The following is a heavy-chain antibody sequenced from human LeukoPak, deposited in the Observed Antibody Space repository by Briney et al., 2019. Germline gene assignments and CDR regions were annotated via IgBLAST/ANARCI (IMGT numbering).Heavy chain of an antibody. V-gene: IGHV3-49*04. J-gene: IGHJ6*04. D-gene: IGHD3-9*01. CDR1: GFTFRDYY. Sequence: PGGSLRLSCAASGFTFRDYYMSWVRQAPGKGLEWVGFIRSKAYGGTTEYAASVKGRFTISRDDSKSIAYLQMNSLKTEDTAVYYCTVRYFDWLSLYYYGMDVWGKGTTVTVSS. CDR2: IRSKAYGGTT. CDR3: TVRYFDWLSLYYYGMDV.